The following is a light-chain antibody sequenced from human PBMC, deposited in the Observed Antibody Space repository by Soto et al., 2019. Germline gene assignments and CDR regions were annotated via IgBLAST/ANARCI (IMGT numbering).Light chain of an antibody. Sequence: DLQMPQSPSSLSASVGDRVTVTCRASQSIDTYLNWYQQRPGQAPKLLIYVASTLQSGVPSRFSGRGCGTHFTLTISSLQPEDFATYYCQQNQDIPPTFGQGTRVERK. V-gene: IGKV1-39*01. CDR3: QQNQDIPPT. J-gene: IGKJ1*01. CDR1: QSIDTY. CDR2: VAS.